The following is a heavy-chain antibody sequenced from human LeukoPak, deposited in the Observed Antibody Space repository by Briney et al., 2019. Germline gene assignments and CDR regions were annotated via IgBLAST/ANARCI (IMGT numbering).Heavy chain of an antibody. V-gene: IGHV1-2*02. D-gene: IGHD6-13*01. CDR1: GYTFTAYY. J-gene: IGHJ4*02. Sequence: ASVKVSCKASGYTFTAYYLHWVRQAPGQGLEWMGWISPNSGETNYALRFQSRVTMTRDTSIRTAYMELSRLTSDDTAVYYCARGLAAARFDYWGQETLVTVSS. CDR2: ISPNSGET. CDR3: ARGLAAARFDY.